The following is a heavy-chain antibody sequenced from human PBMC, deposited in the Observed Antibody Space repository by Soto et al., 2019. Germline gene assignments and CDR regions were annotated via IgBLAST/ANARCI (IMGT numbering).Heavy chain of an antibody. V-gene: IGHV2-5*02. CDR2: IYWDDDK. CDR3: AHRQEYYYGSGDWFDP. D-gene: IGHD3-10*01. CDR1: GFSLSTSGVG. Sequence: QITLRESGPTLVKPTQPLTLTCTFSGFSLSTSGVGVGWIRQPPGKALEWLALIYWDDDKRYSPSLKSRLTITKDTSKNQVVLTMTNMDPVDTATYYCAHRQEYYYGSGDWFDPWGQGTLVTVSS. J-gene: IGHJ5*02.